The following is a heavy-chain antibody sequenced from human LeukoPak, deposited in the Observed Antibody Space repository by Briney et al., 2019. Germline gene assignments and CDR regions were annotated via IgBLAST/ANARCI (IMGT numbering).Heavy chain of an antibody. Sequence: GGSLRLSCAASGFTFSNYNMNWVRQAPGKGRDWVSYISSGISTIYYADSVKGQFTISRDNAKNSLYLQMNSLRAEDTAVYYCARQTTYYYDSSGYRGWFDPWGQGTLVTVSS. CDR3: ARQTTYYYDSSGYRGWFDP. V-gene: IGHV3-48*04. CDR1: GFTFSNYN. J-gene: IGHJ5*02. D-gene: IGHD3-22*01. CDR2: ISSGISTI.